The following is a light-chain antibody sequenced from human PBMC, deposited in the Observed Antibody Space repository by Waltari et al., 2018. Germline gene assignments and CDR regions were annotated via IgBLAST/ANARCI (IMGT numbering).Light chain of an antibody. CDR1: SSDVGSYNL. V-gene: IGLV2-23*02. J-gene: IGLJ2*01. Sequence: QSALTQPASVSGSPGQSITISCTGMSSDVGSYNLVSWYQQFPGRAPQLIIYEVYRRPSGISDRFSGSKSVNTASLTISGLRAEDEADYYCCSYAGPATFVVFGGGTKLTVL. CDR2: EVY. CDR3: CSYAGPATFVV.